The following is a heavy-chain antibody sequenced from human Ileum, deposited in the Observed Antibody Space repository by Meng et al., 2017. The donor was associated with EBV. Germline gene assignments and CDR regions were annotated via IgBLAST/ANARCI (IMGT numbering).Heavy chain of an antibody. CDR2: MSDSGIT. CDR1: GGSISVINW. V-gene: IGHV4-4*02. J-gene: IGHJ4*02. Sequence: QVRLQESGPGLCNPSGTLSLTCAVSGGSISVINWWSWVRQSPEKGLEWIGEMSDSGITHYNPSLKSRVTISADKSNNQFSLKLTSVTSADTAVYFCAKNGEKYFEYWGQGTLVTVSS. CDR3: AKNGEKYFEY.